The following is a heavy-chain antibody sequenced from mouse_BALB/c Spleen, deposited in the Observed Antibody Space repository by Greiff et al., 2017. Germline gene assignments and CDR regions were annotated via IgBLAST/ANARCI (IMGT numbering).Heavy chain of an antibody. V-gene: IGHV5-2*03. CDR3: ARDYDGYYGFAY. CDR2: INSDGGST. Sequence: EVKVVESGGGLVQPGESLKLSCESNEYEFPSHDMSWVRKTPEKRLELVAAINSDGGSTYYPDTMERRFIISRDNTKNNLYLQMSSLKSEDTAMYYCARDYDGYYGFAYWGQGTLVTVSA. D-gene: IGHD2-3*01. J-gene: IGHJ3*01. CDR1: EYEFPSHD.